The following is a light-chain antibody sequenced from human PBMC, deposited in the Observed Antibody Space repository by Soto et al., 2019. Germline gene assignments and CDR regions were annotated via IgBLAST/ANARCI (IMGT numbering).Light chain of an antibody. CDR2: EVS. CDR1: SSDVGGYNY. CDR3: SSYAGSNNYV. J-gene: IGLJ1*01. Sequence: QSALTQPPSASGSPGQSVTISCTGTSSDVGGYNYVSWYQQHPGKAPKLMIYEVSKRPSGVPDRFSGSKSGKTAPLTVSGLQAEDEADYYCSSYAGSNNYVFGTGTKVTVL. V-gene: IGLV2-8*01.